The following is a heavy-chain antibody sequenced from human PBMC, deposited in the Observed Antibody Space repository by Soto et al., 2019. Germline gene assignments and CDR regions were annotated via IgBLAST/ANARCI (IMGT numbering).Heavy chain of an antibody. CDR2: IYSDGST. CDR3: ARNNYRYSYALDY. J-gene: IGHJ4*02. Sequence: GGSLRLSCAASGFTVNINYMSWVRQAPGKGLEWVSVIYSDGSTYYADSVKGRFIISRDNSNNTLYFQMNSLRAEDTAVYYCARNNYRYSYALDYWGQGTLVTVSS. CDR1: GFTVNINY. D-gene: IGHD5-18*01. V-gene: IGHV3-66*01.